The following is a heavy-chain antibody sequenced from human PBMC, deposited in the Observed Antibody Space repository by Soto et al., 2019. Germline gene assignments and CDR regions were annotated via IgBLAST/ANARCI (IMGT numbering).Heavy chain of an antibody. CDR1: GYTLFIYG. CDR3: ARVAGSGSGSRHFDT. CDR2: TVANRGST. Sequence: QVQLVQSGAEVTRPGASVKLSCKTSGYTLFIYGLSWVRQAPGQGLEWIGRTVANRGSTIYAQKFQGRVTVTTDRSTDTGYLELRSLTSDDTALYYCARVAGSGSGSRHFDTWGQGTLVTVSS. V-gene: IGHV1-18*01. J-gene: IGHJ4*02. D-gene: IGHD3-10*01.